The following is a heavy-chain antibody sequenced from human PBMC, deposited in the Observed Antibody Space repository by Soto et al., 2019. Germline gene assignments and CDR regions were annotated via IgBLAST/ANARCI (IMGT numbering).Heavy chain of an antibody. CDR1: GYTFTSYD. V-gene: IGHV1-3*01. J-gene: IGHJ6*02. D-gene: IGHD2-15*01. CDR3: ARDRAARGYYYYYGMDV. CDR2: MNPSNGNT. Sequence: VSVKVSCKASGYTFTSYDIHWVRQATGQGLEWKGWMNPSNGNTGYSQKYQGRVTITRDTSTSTAYMELSSLRSEDTAVYYCARDRAARGYYYYYGMDVWGQGTTVTVSS.